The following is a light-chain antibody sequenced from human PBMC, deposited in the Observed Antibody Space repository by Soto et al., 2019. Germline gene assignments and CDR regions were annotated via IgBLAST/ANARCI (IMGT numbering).Light chain of an antibody. V-gene: IGLV1-44*01. CDR1: SSNIGSNT. CDR3: ASWDDSLNGVI. Sequence: QLVLTQPPSASGTPGQRVTISCSGSSSNIGSNTVNWYQQFPGRAPKLLIYSHNQRPSGVPDRFSGSKSGTSASLAISGRQSDDEADYYCASWDDSLNGVIFGGGTKLTVL. J-gene: IGLJ2*01. CDR2: SHN.